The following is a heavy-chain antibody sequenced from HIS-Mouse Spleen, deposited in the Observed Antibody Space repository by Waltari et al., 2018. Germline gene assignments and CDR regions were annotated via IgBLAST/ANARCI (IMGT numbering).Heavy chain of an antibody. V-gene: IGHV4-39*07. Sequence: QLQLQESGPGLVKPSATLSLTCTVSGGSISSSSYYWGGIRQPPGKGLEWIGSIYYSGSTYYNPSLKSRVTISVDTSKNQFSLKLSSVTAADTAVYYCARDYGDNWFDPWGQGTLVTVSS. CDR2: IYYSGST. CDR3: ARDYGDNWFDP. J-gene: IGHJ5*02. CDR1: GGSISSSSYY. D-gene: IGHD4-17*01.